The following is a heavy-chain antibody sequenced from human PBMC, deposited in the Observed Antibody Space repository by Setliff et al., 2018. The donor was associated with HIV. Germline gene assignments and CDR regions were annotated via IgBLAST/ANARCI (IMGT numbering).Heavy chain of an antibody. Sequence: ASVKVSCKASGYTFTSYPMHWVRQAPGQGLEWMGVINTSGGSAGYAEKFRGRVTMTRDTSTNTVYMDLRNLRSEDTAVYYCARNQGDAGGWYAGDYWGHGTQVTVSS. CDR1: GYTFTSYP. CDR2: INTSGGSA. CDR3: ARNQGDAGGWYAGDY. V-gene: IGHV1-46*01. J-gene: IGHJ4*01. D-gene: IGHD6-19*01.